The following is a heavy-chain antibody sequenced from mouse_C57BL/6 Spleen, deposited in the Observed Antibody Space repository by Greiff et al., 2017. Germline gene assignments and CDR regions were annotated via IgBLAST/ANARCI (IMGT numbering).Heavy chain of an antibody. CDR1: GYTFTSYW. Sequence: QVHVKQSGAELVKPGASVKMSCKASGYTFTSYWITWVKQRPGQGLEWIGDIYPGSGSTNYNEKFKSKATLTVDTSSSTAYMQLSSLTSEDSAVYYCAAKYSNGGYDMDDWGQGTSVTVSS. CDR3: AAKYSNGGYDMDD. CDR2: IYPGSGST. D-gene: IGHD2-5*01. V-gene: IGHV1-55*01. J-gene: IGHJ4*01.